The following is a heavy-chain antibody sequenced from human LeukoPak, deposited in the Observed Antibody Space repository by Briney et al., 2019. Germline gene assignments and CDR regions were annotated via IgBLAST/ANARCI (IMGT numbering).Heavy chain of an antibody. V-gene: IGHV3-23*01. Sequence: GGSLRLSCAASGFTFSSYAMSWVRQAPGKGLEWVSAISGSGGSTYYADSAKGRFTISRDNSKNTLYLQMNSLRAEDTAVYYCAKCEWEPLSDYYYYMDVWGKGTTVTVSS. CDR1: GFTFSSYA. CDR2: ISGSGGST. D-gene: IGHD1-26*01. CDR3: AKCEWEPLSDYYYYMDV. J-gene: IGHJ6*03.